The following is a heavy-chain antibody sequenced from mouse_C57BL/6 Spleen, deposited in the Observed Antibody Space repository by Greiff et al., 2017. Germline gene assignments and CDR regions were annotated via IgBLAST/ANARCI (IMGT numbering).Heavy chain of an antibody. CDR1: GYTFTDYE. D-gene: IGHD6-1*01. J-gene: IGHJ2*01. V-gene: IGHV1-15*01. CDR2: IDPETGGT. CDR3: TRRGLWDY. Sequence: VKLQESGAELVRPGASVTLSCKASGYTFTDYEMHWVKQTPVHGLEWIGAIDPETGGTAYNQKFKGKAILTADKSSSTAYMELRSLTSEDSAVYYCTRRGLWDYWGKGTTLTVSS.